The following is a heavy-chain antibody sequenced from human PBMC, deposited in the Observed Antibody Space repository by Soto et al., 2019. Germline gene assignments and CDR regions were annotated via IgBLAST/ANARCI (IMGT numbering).Heavy chain of an antibody. CDR1: GYTFTSYG. CDR3: ARDEDCSGGSCYSLGWYYYGMDV. Sequence: ASVKVSCKASGYTFTSYGISWVRQAPGQGLEWMGWISAYNGNTNYAQKLQGRVTMTTDTSTSTAYMELRSLRSDDTAVYYCARDEDCSGGSCYSLGWYYYGMDVWGQGTTVTVS. J-gene: IGHJ6*02. V-gene: IGHV1-18*04. D-gene: IGHD2-15*01. CDR2: ISAYNGNT.